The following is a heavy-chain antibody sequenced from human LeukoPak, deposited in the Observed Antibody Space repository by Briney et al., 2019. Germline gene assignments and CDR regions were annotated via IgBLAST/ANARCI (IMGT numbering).Heavy chain of an antibody. CDR3: VRGGSGWHYFDY. Sequence: GGSLRLSCAASGFTFTNYDMHWVRQVTGKGLEWVSAIGIAGDTYYPGSVRGRFTISRENAKNSLYLQMNSLRDGDTAVYYCVRGGSGWHYFDYWGQGTLVTVSS. CDR1: GFTFTNYD. V-gene: IGHV3-13*04. CDR2: IGIAGDT. D-gene: IGHD6-19*01. J-gene: IGHJ4*02.